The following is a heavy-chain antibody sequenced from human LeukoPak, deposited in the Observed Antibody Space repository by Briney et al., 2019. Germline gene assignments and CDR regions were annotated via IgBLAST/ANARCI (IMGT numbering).Heavy chain of an antibody. J-gene: IGHJ6*04. D-gene: IGHD7-27*01. CDR1: GVTFSSYS. V-gene: IGHV3-21*01. CDR3: ARAGENWDYYYDMDV. Sequence: AESLSLSCAASGVTFSSYSMNWVRQAPAKGQERVSSISSSSSYIYYADSVQSRLIITRENAKNSLYLQMNSLRAEDTAVYYCARAGENWDYYYDMDVWGKGTTVTVSS. CDR2: ISSSSSYI.